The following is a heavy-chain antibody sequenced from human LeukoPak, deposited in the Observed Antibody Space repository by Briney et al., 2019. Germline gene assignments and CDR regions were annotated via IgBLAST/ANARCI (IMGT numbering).Heavy chain of an antibody. V-gene: IGHV4-39*07. Sequence: PSETLSLTCTVSGGSISSSSYYWGWIRQPPGKGLEWIGSIYYSGSTYYNPSLKSRVTISVDTSKNQFSLKLSSVTAADTAVYYCASTNYYDSSGYHDWGQGTLVTVSS. CDR3: ASTNYYDSSGYHD. D-gene: IGHD3-22*01. CDR1: GGSISSSSYY. CDR2: IYYSGST. J-gene: IGHJ4*02.